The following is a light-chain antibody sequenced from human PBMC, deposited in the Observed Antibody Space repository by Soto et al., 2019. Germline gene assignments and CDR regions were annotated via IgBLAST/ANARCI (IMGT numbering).Light chain of an antibody. CDR3: GTWDSSLSAGRV. CDR2: DNN. Sequence: QSVLTQPPSASGTPGQRVTISCSGSSSNIGSNTVNWYQQLPGTAPKLLIYDNNKRPSGIPDRFSGSKSGTSATLGITGLQTGDEADYYCGTWDSSLSAGRVFGTGTKVTV. J-gene: IGLJ1*01. V-gene: IGLV1-51*01. CDR1: SSNIGSNT.